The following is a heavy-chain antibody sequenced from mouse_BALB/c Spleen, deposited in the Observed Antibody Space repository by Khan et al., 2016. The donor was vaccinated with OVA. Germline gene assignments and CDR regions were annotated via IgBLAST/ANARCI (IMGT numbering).Heavy chain of an antibody. CDR2: INTYTGEP. Sequence: VQLQESGPELKKPGETVKISCKASGYTFTNYGMNWVKQAPGKGLKWMGWINTYTGEPTYTDDFKGRFAFSLETSASTAYLQINNLKNEDMATYFCARGASYWYFDVWGAGTTVTVSS. CDR3: ARGASYWYFDV. J-gene: IGHJ1*01. V-gene: IGHV9-1*02. CDR1: GYTFTNYG.